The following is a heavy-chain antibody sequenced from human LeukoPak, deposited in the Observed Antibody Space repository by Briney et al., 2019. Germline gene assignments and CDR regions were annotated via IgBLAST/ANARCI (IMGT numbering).Heavy chain of an antibody. CDR3: AGGRRHLVHGPLDD. Sequence: GGSLRLACAAYGFTFSSYAMSWVRQAPGKGLEWVSSISASGRSTYYADSVKGRFTISRDNSKNMLCLQMNSLRAEDTAVYYCAGGRRHLVHGPLDDWGQGTLVTVSS. D-gene: IGHD6-13*01. CDR2: ISASGRST. J-gene: IGHJ4*02. CDR1: GFTFSSYA. V-gene: IGHV3-23*01.